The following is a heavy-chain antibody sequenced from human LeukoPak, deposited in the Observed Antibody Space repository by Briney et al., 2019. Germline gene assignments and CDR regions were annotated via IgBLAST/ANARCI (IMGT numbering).Heavy chain of an antibody. CDR1: GFTFSSYA. CDR3: VKSSITMVRGVPD. J-gene: IGHJ4*02. CDR2: ITANGGST. Sequence: GGSLRLSCSASGFTFSSYAMHWVRQAPGRGLEYASGITANGGSTYYADSVKGRFTTSRDNSKNALYLQMSSLRTEDTAVYYCVKSSITMVRGVPDWGQGTLVTVSS. D-gene: IGHD3-10*01. V-gene: IGHV3-64D*06.